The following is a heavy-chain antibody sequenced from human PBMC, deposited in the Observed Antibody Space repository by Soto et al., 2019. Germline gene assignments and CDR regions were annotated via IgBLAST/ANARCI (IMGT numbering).Heavy chain of an antibody. CDR1: GYTFSDYY. CDR2: IDTSSTKI. CDR3: ASHYDMWSGYLSPVDY. J-gene: IGHJ4*02. V-gene: IGHV3-11*01. Sequence: QVQLVESGGALVKRGGSLRLSCAASGYTFSDYYMSWIRQAPGKGLEWISYIDTSSTKIYYADSVKGRFTISRDNAKNSLYLEMNSLRDEDTAVYYCASHYDMWSGYLSPVDYWGQGTLVTVSS. D-gene: IGHD3-3*01.